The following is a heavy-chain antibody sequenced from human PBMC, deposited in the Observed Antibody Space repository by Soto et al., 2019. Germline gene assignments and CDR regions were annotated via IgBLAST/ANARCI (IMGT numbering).Heavy chain of an antibody. CDR2: IWYDGSNK. J-gene: IGHJ6*02. V-gene: IGHV3-33*01. Sequence: PGGSLRLSCAASGFTFSSYGMHWVRQAPGKGLEWVAVIWYDGSNKYYADSVKGRFTISRDNSKNTLYLQMNSLRAEDTAVYYCARDSASYYDILTGYYPNYGMDVWGQGTTVTVSS. CDR1: GFTFSSYG. CDR3: ARDSASYYDILTGYYPNYGMDV. D-gene: IGHD3-9*01.